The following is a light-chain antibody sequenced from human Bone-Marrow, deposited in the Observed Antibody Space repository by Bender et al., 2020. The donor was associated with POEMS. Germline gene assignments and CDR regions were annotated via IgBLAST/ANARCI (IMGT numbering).Light chain of an antibody. CDR2: RDT. CDR3: QVWASGSEQVV. CDR1: KLGSKF. J-gene: IGLJ2*01. Sequence: SYELTQPPSVSVSPGQTASITCSGDKLGSKFVSWYQQKPGQSPVLVICRDTKRPSGIPERFSGSNSGNTATLTISRVEAADEADYYCQVWASGSEQVVFGGGTKLIVL. V-gene: IGLV3-1*01.